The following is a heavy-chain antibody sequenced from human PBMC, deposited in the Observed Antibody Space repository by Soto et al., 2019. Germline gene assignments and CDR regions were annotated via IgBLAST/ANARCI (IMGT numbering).Heavy chain of an antibody. CDR1: GYSFRSYG. CDR2: VSGYNYNT. V-gene: IGHV1-18*01. J-gene: IGHJ5*01. Sequence: RASVKVSCKASGYSFRSYGINWVRRAPGQGLEWIGWVSGYNYNTKYAQKFQGRITVTTDTSTNTAYMELRSLRSDDTAVYYCGRSSSMLGAGWSDSWGRGTLVTVSS. CDR3: GRSSSMLGAGWSDS. D-gene: IGHD2-8*01.